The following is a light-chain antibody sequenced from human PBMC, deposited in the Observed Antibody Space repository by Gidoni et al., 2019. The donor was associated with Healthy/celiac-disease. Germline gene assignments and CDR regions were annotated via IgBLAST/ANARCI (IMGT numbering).Light chain of an antibody. CDR1: QSVSSY. J-gene: IGKJ4*01. V-gene: IGKV3-11*01. CDR2: DAS. CDR3: QQRSNWPPLT. Sequence: EIVLTQSPATLSLSPGERATLSCRASQSVSSYLAWYQQKPGQAPRLLIYDASNRATGIPARFSGSGSWTDFTLTISSLETEDFAVYYCQQRSNWPPLTFGGGTKVEIK.